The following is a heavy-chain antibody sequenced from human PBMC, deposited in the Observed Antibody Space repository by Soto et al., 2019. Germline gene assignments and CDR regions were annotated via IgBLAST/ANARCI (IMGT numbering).Heavy chain of an antibody. V-gene: IGHV1-18*01. D-gene: IGHD3-10*01. Sequence: ASVKVSCKASGYNFISYGISCVRQAPGQGLEWMGWISAYNGDTKYAQKFQGRVTMTTDTSTTTAYMELRSLGSDDTAVYYCARELYIGEFGSDPGVQGTWVPVSS. CDR2: ISAYNGDT. CDR1: GYNFISYG. J-gene: IGHJ5*02. CDR3: ARELYIGEFGSDP.